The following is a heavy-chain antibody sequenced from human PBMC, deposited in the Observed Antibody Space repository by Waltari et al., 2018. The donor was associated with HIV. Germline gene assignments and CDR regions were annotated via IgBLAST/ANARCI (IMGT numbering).Heavy chain of an antibody. V-gene: IGHV3-33*01. J-gene: IGHJ4*02. CDR3: ARDYALDS. D-gene: IGHD4-17*01. CDR1: GFSLSKYG. Sequence: QVQLVESGGGVVQPGKSLRLSCAASGFSLSKYGLHWVRQAPGKGLEWVALIWYDGSNKYYGDSVKGRFTISRDISKNTLYLQMNSLRAEDTAVYYCARDYALDSWGPGTLVTVSS. CDR2: IWYDGSNK.